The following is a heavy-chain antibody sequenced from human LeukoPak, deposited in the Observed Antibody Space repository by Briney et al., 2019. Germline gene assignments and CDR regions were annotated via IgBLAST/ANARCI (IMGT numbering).Heavy chain of an antibody. D-gene: IGHD3-16*01. CDR2: INPNSGGT. CDR3: ARSSGTTFGLSDY. CDR1: GYTFTVYY. J-gene: IGHJ4*02. Sequence: ASVKVSCKASGYTFTVYYMHWVRQAPGQGLEWMGWINPNSGGTDYAQKFQDRVTMTRDTSTSTAYMELISLRSDDTAVYYCARSSGTTFGLSDYWGQGTLVTVSS. V-gene: IGHV1-2*02.